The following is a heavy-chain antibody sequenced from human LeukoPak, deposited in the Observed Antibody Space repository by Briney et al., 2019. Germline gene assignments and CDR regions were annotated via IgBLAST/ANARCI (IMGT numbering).Heavy chain of an antibody. CDR3: ARRVGFSGYDSD. CDR2: IYYSGST. Sequence: SETLSLTCTVSGGSISSYYWSWIRQPPGKGLEWIGYIYYSGSTNYNPSLKSRVTISVDTSKNQFSLKLSSVTAADTAVYYCARRVGFSGYDSDWGQGTLVTVSS. V-gene: IGHV4-59*08. J-gene: IGHJ4*02. CDR1: GGSISSYY. D-gene: IGHD5-12*01.